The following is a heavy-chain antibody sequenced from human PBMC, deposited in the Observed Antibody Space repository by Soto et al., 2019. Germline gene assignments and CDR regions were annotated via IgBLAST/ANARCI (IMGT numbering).Heavy chain of an antibody. D-gene: IGHD3-3*01. V-gene: IGHV1-18*01. J-gene: IGHJ6*03. CDR3: ARYTYYDFWSGYRGYYYYYMDV. CDR2: ISAYNGNT. Sequence: ASVKVSCKASGYTFTSYGSSWVRQAPGQGLEWMGWISAYNGNTNYAQKLQGRVTMTTDTSTSTAYMELRSLRSDDTAVYYCARYTYYDFWSGYRGYYYYYMDVWGKGTTVTVSS. CDR1: GYTFTSYG.